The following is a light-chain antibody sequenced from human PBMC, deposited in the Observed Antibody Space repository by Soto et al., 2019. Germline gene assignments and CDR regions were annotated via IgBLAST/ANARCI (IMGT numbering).Light chain of an antibody. CDR2: GAS. CDR3: QQYNNWPPGWT. J-gene: IGKJ1*01. CDR1: QSVSSSY. V-gene: IGKV3-15*01. Sequence: EIVLTQSPGTLSLSPGERATLSCRASQSVSSSYLAWYQQKPGQAPRLLIYGASTRATAIPARFSGSGSGTEFTLTISNLQSEDFAVYYCQQYNNWPPGWTFGQGTKVDIK.